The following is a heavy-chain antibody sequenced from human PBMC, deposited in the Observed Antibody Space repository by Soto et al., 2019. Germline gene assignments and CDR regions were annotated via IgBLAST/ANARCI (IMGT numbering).Heavy chain of an antibody. D-gene: IGHD3-22*01. CDR1: VFTFSIYW. V-gene: IGHV3-74*01. CDR3: VRDYDTSGYNSDY. J-gene: IGHJ4*02. CDR2: INSEGTGT. Sequence: WGSLLIACAPSVFTFSIYWMHWVRQVPGKGLVWVSRINSEGTGTIYADSVKGRFTISRDNAKNTLYLQMNSLRAEDTAVYYCVRDYDTSGYNSDYWGQGTTVTVSS.